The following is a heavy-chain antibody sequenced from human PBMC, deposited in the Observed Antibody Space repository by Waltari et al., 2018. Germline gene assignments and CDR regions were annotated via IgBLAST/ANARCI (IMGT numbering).Heavy chain of an antibody. CDR2: FDREDCET. D-gene: IGHD4-4*01. CDR3: ATGDDSNYPRGYYYDGMDV. J-gene: IGHJ6*02. Sequence: VQLVQSGAEVQKPGASVKVSCKASGYTLTELSMHWVRQAPGKRLEWMGGFDREDCETSHAQKCQGRVTMTEDTSTDTASVELGSLGSEGTAVYYCATGDDSNYPRGYYYDGMDVWGQGTTVTVSS. V-gene: IGHV1-24*01. CDR1: GYTLTELS.